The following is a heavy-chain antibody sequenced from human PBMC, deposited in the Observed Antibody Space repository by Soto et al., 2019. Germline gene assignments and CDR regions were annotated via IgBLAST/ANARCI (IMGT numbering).Heavy chain of an antibody. J-gene: IGHJ6*02. CDR3: ASTLAV. V-gene: IGHV3-30-3*01. CDR1: GFTFSSYA. Sequence: QVQLVESGGGVVQPGRSLRLSCAASGFTFSSYAMHWVRQAPGKGLEWVAVISYDGSNKYYADSVKGRFTISRDNSKNTLYMQMNSLRAEDTAVYYCASTLAVWGQGTTVTVSS. CDR2: ISYDGSNK.